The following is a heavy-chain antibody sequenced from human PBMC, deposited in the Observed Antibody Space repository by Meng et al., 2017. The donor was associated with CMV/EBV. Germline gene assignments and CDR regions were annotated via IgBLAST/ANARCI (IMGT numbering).Heavy chain of an antibody. Sequence: GSLRLSCIVSGGSISSSSYYWGWIRQPPGKGLEWIGSIYYSGSTYYNPSLKCRVTISVDTSKNQFPLKLSSVTAANTAVYYCAKDHGSSGFSPHYYYGMDVWGQGTTVTVSS. CDR3: AKDHGSSGFSPHYYYGMDV. J-gene: IGHJ6*02. CDR1: GGSISSSSYY. D-gene: IGHD6-13*01. V-gene: IGHV4-39*06. CDR2: IYYSGST.